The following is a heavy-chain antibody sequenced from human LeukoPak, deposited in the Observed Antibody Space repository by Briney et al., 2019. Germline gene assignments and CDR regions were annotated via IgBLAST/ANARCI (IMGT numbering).Heavy chain of an antibody. CDR3: ARGDMTTDAFDI. V-gene: IGHV3-21*01. J-gene: IGHJ3*02. CDR2: ISSSSSYI. CDR1: GFTFSSYS. Sequence: PGGSLRLSCAASGFTFSSYSMTWVRQAPGKGLEWVSSISSSSSYIYYADSVKGRFTISRDNAKSSLYLQMNSLRAEDTAVYYCARGDMTTDAFDIWGQGTMVTVSS. D-gene: IGHD4-11*01.